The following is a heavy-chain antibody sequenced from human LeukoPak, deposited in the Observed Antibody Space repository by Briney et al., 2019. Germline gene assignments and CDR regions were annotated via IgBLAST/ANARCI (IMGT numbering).Heavy chain of an antibody. J-gene: IGHJ4*02. CDR3: ARRGYSYGYLYYFDY. Sequence: GESLKISCKGSGYSFTSYWIGWVRQMPGKGLEWMGIIYPGDSDTRYSPSFQGQVTISADKSISTAYLQWSSLKASDTAMYYCARRGYSYGYLYYFDYWGQGTLVTVSS. V-gene: IGHV5-51*01. CDR2: IYPGDSDT. CDR1: GYSFTSYW. D-gene: IGHD5-18*01.